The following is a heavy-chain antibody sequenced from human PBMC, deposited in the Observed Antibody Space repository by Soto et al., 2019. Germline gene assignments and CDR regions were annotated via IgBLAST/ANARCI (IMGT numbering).Heavy chain of an antibody. CDR3: ARVSGNGSGSYYYYYYGMDV. CDR1: GFTFSSYS. V-gene: IGHV3-21*01. D-gene: IGHD3-10*01. J-gene: IGHJ6*02. Sequence: LRLSCAASGFTFSSYSMNWVRQAPGKGLEWVSSISSSSSYIYYADSVKGRFTISRDNAKNSLYLQMNSLRAEDTAVYYCARVSGNGSGSYYYYYYGMDVWGQGTTVTVSS. CDR2: ISSSSSYI.